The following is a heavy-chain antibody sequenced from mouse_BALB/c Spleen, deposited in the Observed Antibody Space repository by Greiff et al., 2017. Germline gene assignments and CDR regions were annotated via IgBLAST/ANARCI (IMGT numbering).Heavy chain of an antibody. CDR2: ISSGGSYT. J-gene: IGHJ3*01. Sequence: EVKLVESGGDLVKPGGSLKLSCAASGFTFSSYAMSWVRQTPEKRLEWVATISSGGSYTYYPDSVKGRFTISRDNAKNTLYLQMSSLRSEDTAMYYCASRETGEFAYWGQGTLVTVSA. CDR1: GFTFSSYA. V-gene: IGHV5-9-3*01. D-gene: IGHD4-1*01. CDR3: ASRETGEFAY.